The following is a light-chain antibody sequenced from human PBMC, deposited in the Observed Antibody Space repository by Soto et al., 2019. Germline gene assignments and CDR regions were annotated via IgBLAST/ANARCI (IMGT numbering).Light chain of an antibody. V-gene: IGKV3-11*01. CDR2: DAS. CDR3: QQRSNWRT. J-gene: IGKJ1*01. CDR1: QSVSSY. Sequence: EIVLTQAPATLSLSPGERATLSCRASQSVSSYLAWYQQKPGQAPRLLIYDASNRATGIPARFSGSGSGTDFTLAISSLESEDCAVYYCQQRSNWRTFGQGTKVEIK.